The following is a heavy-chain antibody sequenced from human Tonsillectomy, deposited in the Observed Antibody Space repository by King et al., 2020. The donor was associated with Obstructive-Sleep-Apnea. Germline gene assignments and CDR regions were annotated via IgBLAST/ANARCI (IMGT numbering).Heavy chain of an antibody. CDR2: ISYDGINK. CDR1: GFTFSTYA. CDR3: ARDSSSSGWHAHLDY. D-gene: IGHD6-19*01. V-gene: IGHV3-30*04. Sequence: QLVESGGGVVQPGGSLRLSCAASGFTFSTYAMHWVRQAPGKGLEWVAVISYDGINKYHADSVKGRFTISRDNSENTLYLQMNSLRAEDTAVYYCARDSSSSGWHAHLDYWGQGTLVTVSS. J-gene: IGHJ4*02.